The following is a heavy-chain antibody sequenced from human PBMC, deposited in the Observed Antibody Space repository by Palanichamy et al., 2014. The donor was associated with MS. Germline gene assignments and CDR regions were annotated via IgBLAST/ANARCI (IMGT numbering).Heavy chain of an antibody. V-gene: IGHV3-21*01. CDR3: ARWGYLYGMDV. Sequence: MNWVRQAPGKGLEWVSSISSSSSYIYYADSVKGRFTISRDNAKNSLYLQMNSLRAEDTAVYYCARWGYLYGMDVWGQGTTVTVSS. J-gene: IGHJ6*02. CDR2: ISSSSSYI. D-gene: IGHD3-16*01.